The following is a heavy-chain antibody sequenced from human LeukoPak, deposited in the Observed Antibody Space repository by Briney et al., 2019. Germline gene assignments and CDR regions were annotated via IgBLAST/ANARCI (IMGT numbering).Heavy chain of an antibody. CDR1: GFTFSSYG. CDR3: ARGYSGYDRVNWYFDL. Sequence: PGGSLRLSCAASGFTFSSYGMSWVRQAPGKGLEWVSAISGSGGSTYYADSVKGRFTISRDNSKNTLYLQMNSLRAEDTAVYYCARGYSGYDRVNWYFDLWGRGTLVTVSS. J-gene: IGHJ2*01. D-gene: IGHD5-12*01. CDR2: ISGSGGST. V-gene: IGHV3-23*01.